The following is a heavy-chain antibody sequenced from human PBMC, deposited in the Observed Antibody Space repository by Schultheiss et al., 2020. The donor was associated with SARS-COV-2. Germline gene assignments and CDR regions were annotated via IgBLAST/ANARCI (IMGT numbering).Heavy chain of an antibody. D-gene: IGHD6-19*01. Sequence: ASVKVSCKASGYTFTSYGISWVRQAPGQGLEWMGWISAYNGNTNYAQKLQGRVTMTTDTSTSTAYMELRSLRSDDTAVYYCARDKGYSSGWPYNWFDPWGQGTLVTVSS. CDR1: GYTFTSYG. V-gene: IGHV1-18*01. CDR3: ARDKGYSSGWPYNWFDP. J-gene: IGHJ5*02. CDR2: ISAYNGNT.